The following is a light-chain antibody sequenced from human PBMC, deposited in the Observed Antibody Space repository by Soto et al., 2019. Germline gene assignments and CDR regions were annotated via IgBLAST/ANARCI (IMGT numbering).Light chain of an antibody. Sequence: QSALTQPASVSGAPGQSITISCTGTSSDVGSYDLVSWYQQHPGKAPQLMIYEVSKWPSGVSNRFSGSKSGDTASLTISGLQAEDEADYYCCSYAGSSTYVVFGGGTKVTVL. CDR3: CSYAGSSTYVV. CDR1: SSDVGSYDL. J-gene: IGLJ2*01. V-gene: IGLV2-23*02. CDR2: EVS.